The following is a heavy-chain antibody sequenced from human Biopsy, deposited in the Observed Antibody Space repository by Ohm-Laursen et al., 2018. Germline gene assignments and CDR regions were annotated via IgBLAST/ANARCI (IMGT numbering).Heavy chain of an antibody. CDR3: VREPKTGTAEAWYFDL. D-gene: IGHD3-9*01. CDR1: GASMTDYF. CDR2: AYPSGTT. V-gene: IGHV4-4*07. J-gene: IGHJ2*01. Sequence: SETLSLTCSVSGASMTDYFWSWIWQPAGKGLEWIGRAYPSGTTYYNPSLKGRVTISIDASKNQLSLKVTSVTVADTAVYYCVREPKTGTAEAWYFDLWGRGSPVTVPS.